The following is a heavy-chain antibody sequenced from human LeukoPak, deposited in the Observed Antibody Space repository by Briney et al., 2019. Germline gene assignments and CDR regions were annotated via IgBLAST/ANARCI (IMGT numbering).Heavy chain of an antibody. D-gene: IGHD2-15*01. V-gene: IGHV4-4*02. J-gene: IGHJ4*02. CDR3: ARAPRAYCSATGSCFQDD. CDR2: IFHTGST. CDR1: RDSIGASIDSPNW. Sequence: SETLSLTCAVFRDSIGASIDSPNWWSWVRQPPGKGLEWIGEIFHTGSTNYNPSLKSRVTMSVDKSKNQFFLNLTSVTAADTATYFCARAPRAYCSATGSCFQDDGGQGTLVIVSS.